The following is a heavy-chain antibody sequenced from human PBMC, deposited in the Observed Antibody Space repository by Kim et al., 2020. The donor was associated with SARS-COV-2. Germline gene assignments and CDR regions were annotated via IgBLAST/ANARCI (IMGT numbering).Heavy chain of an antibody. D-gene: IGHD1-26*01. V-gene: IGHV3-7*01. Sequence: GGSLRLSCAASGFTFSSYWMSWVRQAPGKGLEWVANIKQDGSEKYYVDSVKGRFTISRDNAKNSLYLQMNSLRAEDTAVYYCARDQGWWELLRRTPGAFDIWGQGTMVTVSS. CDR1: GFTFSSYW. CDR3: ARDQGWWELLRRTPGAFDI. J-gene: IGHJ3*02. CDR2: IKQDGSEK.